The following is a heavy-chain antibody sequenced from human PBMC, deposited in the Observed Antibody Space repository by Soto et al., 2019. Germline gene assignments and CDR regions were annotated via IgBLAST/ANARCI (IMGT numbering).Heavy chain of an antibody. CDR2: TYYRSKWYD. V-gene: IGHV6-1*01. CDR3: ARDQGYYVILTGYYPSQFDH. Sequence: SQTLSLTCAISGDSVSSNSAAWNWIRQSPSRGLEWLGRTYYRSKWYDDYAVSVKSRITINPDTSKNQFSLQLNSVTPEDTAVYYCARDQGYYVILTGYYPSQFDHWGQGTLVTVSS. D-gene: IGHD3-9*01. CDR1: GDSVSSNSAA. J-gene: IGHJ4*02.